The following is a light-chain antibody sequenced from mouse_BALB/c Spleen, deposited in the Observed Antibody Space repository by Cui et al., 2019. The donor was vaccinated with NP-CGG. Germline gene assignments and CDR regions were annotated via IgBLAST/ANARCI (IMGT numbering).Light chain of an antibody. CDR1: TGAVTTSNY. V-gene: IGLV1*01. CDR3: ALWYSNHWV. CDR2: GTN. J-gene: IGLJ1*01. Sequence: QPVVTQESALTTSPGETVTLTCRSSTGAVTTSNYANWVQEKPDHLFTGLIGGTNNRAPGVPARFSGSLIGDKAALTITGPQTEDETIYFCALWYSNHWVFGGGTKLTVL.